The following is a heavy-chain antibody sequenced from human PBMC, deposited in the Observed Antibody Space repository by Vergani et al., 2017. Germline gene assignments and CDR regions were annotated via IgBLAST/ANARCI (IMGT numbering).Heavy chain of an antibody. CDR3: AKIGRYQLLLYYFDY. CDR1: GFTFSSYG. D-gene: IGHD2-2*01. J-gene: IGHJ4*02. CDR2: ISYDGSNK. V-gene: IGHV3-30*18. Sequence: QVQLVESGGGVVQPGRSLRLSCAASGFTFSSYGMHWVRKAPGKGLEWVAVISYDGSNKYYADSVKGRFTISRDNSKNTLYLQMNSLRAEDTAVYYCAKIGRYQLLLYYFDYWGQGTLVTVSS.